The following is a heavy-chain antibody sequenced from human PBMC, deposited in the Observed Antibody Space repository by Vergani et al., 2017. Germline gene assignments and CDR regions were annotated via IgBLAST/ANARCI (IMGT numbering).Heavy chain of an antibody. J-gene: IGHJ4*02. CDR3: ASIARAPTRRNPPPDY. V-gene: IGHV4-34*01. CDR2: VKHGGST. Sequence: QVQLQEWGAGLLKTSETLSLTCGVSGGSFSDYYWSWIRQAPGMGLEWIGEVKHGGSTNYNPSLKSRVSISVDTSKNQFSLQLNSVTAADSALYFCASIARAPTRRNPPPDYWGQGILVTVSS. CDR1: GGSFSDYY. D-gene: IGHD3-16*02.